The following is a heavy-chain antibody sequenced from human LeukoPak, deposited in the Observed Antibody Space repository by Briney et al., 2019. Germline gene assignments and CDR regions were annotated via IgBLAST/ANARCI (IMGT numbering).Heavy chain of an antibody. CDR1: GFTFSSYW. D-gene: IGHD6-13*01. J-gene: IGHJ4*02. CDR3: ARGLLVAAGIDY. Sequence: GGSLRLSCAASGFTFSSYWMHWVRQAPGKGLVWVSRITSDGRSTSHADSVKGRFTISRDNAKNSLYLQMNSLRAEDTAVYYCARGLLVAAGIDYWGQGALVTVSS. V-gene: IGHV3-74*01. CDR2: ITSDGRST.